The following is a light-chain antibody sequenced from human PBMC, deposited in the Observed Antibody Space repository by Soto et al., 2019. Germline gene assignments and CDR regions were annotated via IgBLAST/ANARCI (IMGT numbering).Light chain of an antibody. CDR1: SSDVGDNY. J-gene: IGLJ1*01. Sequence: QSALTQPPSASGSPGQSVTISCTGTSSDVGDNYVSWYQQHLGKAPKLIIYEVSHRFSGLSYRFSGSKSGNTASLTISGLQAEDEGDYYCTSFAPGRIYVFGSGTKVTVL. V-gene: IGLV2-14*03. CDR2: EVS. CDR3: TSFAPGRIYV.